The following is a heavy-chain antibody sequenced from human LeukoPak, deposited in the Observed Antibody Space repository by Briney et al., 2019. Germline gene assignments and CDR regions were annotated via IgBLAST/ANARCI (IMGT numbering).Heavy chain of an antibody. V-gene: IGHV1-2*02. Sequence: GASVRVSCKASGYTFTAYYLHWVRQAPGQGLEWMGCINANSGGTDYVQKFRGRVTMTRDTSISTAYMELSGLTSDDTAVYYCTRETSSRYFDYWGQGTLVTVSS. J-gene: IGHJ4*02. CDR2: INANSGGT. CDR3: TRETSSRYFDY. CDR1: GYTFTAYY.